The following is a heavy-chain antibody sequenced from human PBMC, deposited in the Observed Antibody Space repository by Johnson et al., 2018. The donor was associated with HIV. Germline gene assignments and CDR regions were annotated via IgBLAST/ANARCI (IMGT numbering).Heavy chain of an antibody. D-gene: IGHD6-6*01. CDR2: ISFDGSHK. CDR3: AKVLGYSSSSRDAFDI. J-gene: IGHJ3*02. Sequence: QLVESGGGVVQPGRSLRLSCAASGFAFSNYGMHWVRQAPGKGLEWVAVISFDGSHKYYTDSVKGLSTISRDNSKNTLYLQMNSLRAEDTAVYYCAKVLGYSSSSRDAFDIWGQGTMVTVSS. CDR1: GFAFSNYG. V-gene: IGHV3-33*06.